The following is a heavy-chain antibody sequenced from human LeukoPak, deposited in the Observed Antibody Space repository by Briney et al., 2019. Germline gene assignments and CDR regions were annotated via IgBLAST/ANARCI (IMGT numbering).Heavy chain of an antibody. CDR3: ARGNYHAMDV. V-gene: IGHV3-30-3*01. CDR1: GITFSRYA. J-gene: IGHJ6*02. Sequence: GRSLRLSCAASGITFSRYAMHWVRQAPGKGLEWVAAISFDGNNKYYADSVKGRFTISRDNAKNTVYLQMNSLRAEDTAVYYCARGNYHAMDVWGQGTTVTVSS. CDR2: ISFDGNNK.